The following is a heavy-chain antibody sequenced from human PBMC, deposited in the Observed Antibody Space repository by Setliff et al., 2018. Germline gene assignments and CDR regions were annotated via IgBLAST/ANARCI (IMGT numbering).Heavy chain of an antibody. CDR2: IGVYSGNT. CDR3: ALSSLSICSGGNCPNVFDV. CDR1: GYTFTESI. V-gene: IGHV1-18*01. Sequence: ASVKVSCKASGYTFTESIVSWVRQAPGQGLEWLGWIGVYSGNTYTAQRFQGRVTMTTDTSTNMAYLELRGLRSDDTAVYFCALSSLSICSGGNCPNVFDVWGQGTMVTVSS. J-gene: IGHJ3*01. D-gene: IGHD2-15*01.